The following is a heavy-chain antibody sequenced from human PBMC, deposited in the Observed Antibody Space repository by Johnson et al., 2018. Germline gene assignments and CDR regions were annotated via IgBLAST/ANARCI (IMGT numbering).Heavy chain of an antibody. J-gene: IGHJ6*03. Sequence: QVQLQESGPGLVKASETLSLTCTVSGGSISSYYWSWIRQPPGKGLEWIGYIYYRGSTYYNPSLKSRVTISVDTSQTRFSLKLSSVTAADTAVYFCARACGLWFGEIYYYYMDGWGKGTTVTVAS. CDR2: IYYRGST. CDR3: ARACGLWFGEIYYYYMDG. V-gene: IGHV4-59*08. CDR1: GGSISSYY. D-gene: IGHD3-10*01.